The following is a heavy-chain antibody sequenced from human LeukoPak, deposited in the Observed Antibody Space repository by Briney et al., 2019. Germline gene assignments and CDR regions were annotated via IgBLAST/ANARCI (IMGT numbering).Heavy chain of an antibody. CDR1: GGSISSGGYY. J-gene: IGHJ6*02. CDR3: ASHLYSSSWPYTPYYYYYGMDV. Sequence: MPSETLSLTCTVSGGSISSGGYYWSWIRQHPGKGLEWIGYIYYSGSTYYNPSLKSRVTISVDTSKNQFSLKLSSVTAADTAVYYCASHLYSSSWPYTPYYYYYGMDVWGQGTTVTVSS. CDR2: IYYSGST. D-gene: IGHD6-13*01. V-gene: IGHV4-31*03.